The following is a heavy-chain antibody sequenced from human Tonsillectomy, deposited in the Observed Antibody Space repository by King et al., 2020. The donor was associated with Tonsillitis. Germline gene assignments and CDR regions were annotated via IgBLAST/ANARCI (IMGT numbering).Heavy chain of an antibody. CDR2: IYPGDSNT. Sequence: VQLVESGAEVKKPGESLKISCKGSGYSFNSYWIGWVRQMPGKGLEWMGIIYPGDSNTRNSPSFQGQVTISADKSISTAYLQWSSLKASDTAMYYCARRGYCSGGICYSRDAFDIWGQGTMVTVSS. D-gene: IGHD2-15*01. J-gene: IGHJ3*02. V-gene: IGHV5-51*01. CDR1: GYSFNSYW. CDR3: ARRGYCSGGICYSRDAFDI.